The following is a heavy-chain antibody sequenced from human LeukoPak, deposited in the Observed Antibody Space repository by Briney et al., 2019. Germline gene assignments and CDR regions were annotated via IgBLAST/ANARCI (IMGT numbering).Heavy chain of an antibody. J-gene: IGHJ4*02. CDR1: GYTFSSYW. Sequence: GGSLRLSCAASGYTFSSYWMSRVRQAPGKGLEWVANIKQDGSEKYYVDSLKGRFTISRDNAKNSLYLQMNSLRAEDTAVYYCARETPYYFDYWGQGTLVTVSS. CDR2: IKQDGSEK. CDR3: ARETPYYFDY. V-gene: IGHV3-7*01.